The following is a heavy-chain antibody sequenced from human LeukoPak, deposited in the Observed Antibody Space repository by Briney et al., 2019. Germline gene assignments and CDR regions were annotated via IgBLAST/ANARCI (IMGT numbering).Heavy chain of an antibody. CDR2: ITDEADT. CDR1: GFPFRSYA. D-gene: IGHD3-22*01. J-gene: IGHJ4*02. CDR3: TRGYTSGYFFVY. Sequence: GGSPRLSCVASGFPFRSYAMTWVRQTPGQGLESVSVITDEADTYYADSVKGRFTISRDNAKNTLYLQMNSLRAEDTAVYYCTRGYTSGYFFVYWGQGTLVTVSS. V-gene: IGHV3-23*01.